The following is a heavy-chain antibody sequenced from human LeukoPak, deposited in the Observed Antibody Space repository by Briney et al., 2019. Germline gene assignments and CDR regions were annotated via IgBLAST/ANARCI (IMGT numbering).Heavy chain of an antibody. D-gene: IGHD6-19*01. CDR1: GYTFTSYG. V-gene: IGHV1-18*01. CDR2: ISAYNGNT. J-gene: IGHJ3*02. Sequence: ASVKVSCKASGYTFTSYGISWVRQAPGQGLEWMGWISAYNGNTNYAQKLQGRVTMTTDTSTSTAYMELRSLRSDDTAVYYCAREEAVAPEDEDAFDIWGQGTMVTVSS. CDR3: AREEAVAPEDEDAFDI.